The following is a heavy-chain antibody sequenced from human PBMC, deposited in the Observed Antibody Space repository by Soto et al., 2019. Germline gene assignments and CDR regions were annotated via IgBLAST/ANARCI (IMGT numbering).Heavy chain of an antibody. V-gene: IGHV3-33*01. D-gene: IGHD1-26*01. CDR2: IWHDGSNK. J-gene: IGHJ4*02. Sequence: QVQLVESGGGVVQPGRSLRLSCAASGFTFNNYGMHWVRQAPGMGLEWVALIWHDGSNKGYADSVKGRFTISRDNSKNTVNLQMYSLRVEDTAVYYCSRAAIKGELLDYWGQGTKVTVSS. CDR1: GFTFNNYG. CDR3: SRAAIKGELLDY.